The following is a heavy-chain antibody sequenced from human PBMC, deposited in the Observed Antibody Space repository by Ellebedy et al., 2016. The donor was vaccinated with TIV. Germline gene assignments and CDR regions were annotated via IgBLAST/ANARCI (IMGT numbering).Heavy chain of an antibody. CDR3: AREPYSYGYPHFDY. Sequence: GESLKISXAASGFTFSSYAMHWVRQAPGKGLEWVAVIWYDGSNKYYADSVKGRFTISRDNSKNTLYLQMNSLRAEDTAVYYCAREPYSYGYPHFDYWGQGTLVTVSS. D-gene: IGHD5-18*01. CDR1: GFTFSSYA. J-gene: IGHJ4*02. CDR2: IWYDGSNK. V-gene: IGHV3-33*08.